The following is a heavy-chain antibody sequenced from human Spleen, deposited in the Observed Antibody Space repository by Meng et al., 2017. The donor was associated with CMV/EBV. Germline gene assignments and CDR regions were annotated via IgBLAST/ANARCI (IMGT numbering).Heavy chain of an antibody. CDR3: ARGILADWGTRAARYYYGLDV. CDR2: IIPLLKTA. V-gene: IGHV1-69*05. Sequence: YAIGWVRQAPGQVLEWMGGIIPLLKTANYAQRFQDSVTITTDESTSTAYMELTSLTSEDTALYYCARGILADWGTRAARYYYGLDVWGQGTTVTVSS. D-gene: IGHD2-15*01. CDR1: YA. J-gene: IGHJ6*02.